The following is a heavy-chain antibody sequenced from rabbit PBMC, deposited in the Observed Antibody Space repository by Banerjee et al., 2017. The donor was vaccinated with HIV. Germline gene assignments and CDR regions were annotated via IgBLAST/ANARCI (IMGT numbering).Heavy chain of an antibody. D-gene: IGHD6-1*01. J-gene: IGHJ4*01. CDR2: IGTGSGST. Sequence: QEQLEESGGDLVKPEGSLTLTCTASGFSFSSSYYMCWVRQAPGKGLEWIGCIGTGSGSTYYASWAKGRFTITRSTSLNTVTLQLNSLTAADTATCFCARFRNTAGVSGFGYANLWGQGTLVTV. V-gene: IGHV1S45*01. CDR1: GFSFSSSYY. CDR3: ARFRNTAGVSGFGYANL.